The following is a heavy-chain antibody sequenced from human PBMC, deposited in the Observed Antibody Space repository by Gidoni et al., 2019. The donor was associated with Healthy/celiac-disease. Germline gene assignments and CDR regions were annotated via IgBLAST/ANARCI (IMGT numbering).Heavy chain of an antibody. V-gene: IGHV3-74*01. J-gene: IGHJ4*02. Sequence: LVWVSRINSDGSSTSYADSVKGRFTISRDNAKNTLYLQMNSLRAEDTAVYYCARAEWGYWGQGTLVTVSS. CDR3: ARAEWGY. D-gene: IGHD1-26*01. CDR2: INSDGSST.